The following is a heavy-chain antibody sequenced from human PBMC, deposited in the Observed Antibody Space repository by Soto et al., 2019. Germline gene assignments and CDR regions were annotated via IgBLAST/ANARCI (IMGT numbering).Heavy chain of an antibody. CDR3: AMLGGWSGGSSGMDV. J-gene: IGHJ6*02. D-gene: IGHD6-19*01. CDR1: GLIFSDYH. CDR2: IRRKGNSYTT. Sequence: EVQLVESGGGLVQPGGSLRLSCAASGLIFSDYHMDWVRQAPGKGLEWVGRIRRKGNSYTTEYAESVKGRFTISREDSKNSLYLQMNSLKSEDTAVYYCAMLGGWSGGSSGMDVWGQGTTVTVSS. V-gene: IGHV3-72*01.